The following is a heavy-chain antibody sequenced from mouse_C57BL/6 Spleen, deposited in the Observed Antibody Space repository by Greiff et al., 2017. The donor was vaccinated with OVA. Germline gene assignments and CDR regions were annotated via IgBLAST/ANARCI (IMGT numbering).Heavy chain of an antibody. CDR2: INPNNGGT. V-gene: IGHV1-22*01. D-gene: IGHD1-1*01. CDR3: ARSYGSSYDYFDY. Sequence: VQLQQSGPELVKPGASVKMSCKASGYTFTDYNMHWVKQSHGKSLEWIGYINPNNGGTSYNQKFKGKATLTVNKSSSTAYMELRSLTSEDSAVYYCARSYGSSYDYFDYWGQGTTLTVSS. CDR1: GYTFTDYN. J-gene: IGHJ2*01.